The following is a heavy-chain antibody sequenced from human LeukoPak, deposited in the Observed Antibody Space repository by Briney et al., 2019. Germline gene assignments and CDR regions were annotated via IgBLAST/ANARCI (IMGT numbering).Heavy chain of an antibody. J-gene: IGHJ6*02. CDR1: GGSISSHY. D-gene: IGHD6-13*01. CDR2: IYYSGST. V-gene: IGHV4-59*06. Sequence: PSETLSLTCTVSGGSISSHYWSWIRQPPGKGLEWTGYIYYSGSTYYNPSLKSRVTISVDTSKNQFSLKLSSVTAADTAVYYCAGDHAIAAAGTYYYYGMDVWGQGTTVTVSS. CDR3: AGDHAIAAAGTYYYYGMDV.